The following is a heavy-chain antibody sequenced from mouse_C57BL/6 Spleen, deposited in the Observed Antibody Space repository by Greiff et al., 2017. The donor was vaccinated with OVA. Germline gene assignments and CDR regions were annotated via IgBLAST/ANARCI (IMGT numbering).Heavy chain of an antibody. J-gene: IGHJ1*03. V-gene: IGHV5-9-1*02. Sequence: EVQVVESGAGLVKPGGSLKLSCAASGFTFSSYAMSWVRQTPEKRLEWVAYISSGGDYIYYADTVKGRFTISRDNARNTLYLQMSSLKSEDTAMYYCTRDYYGSSWYFDVWGTGTTVTVSS. CDR2: ISSGGDYI. CDR3: TRDYYGSSWYFDV. D-gene: IGHD1-1*01. CDR1: GFTFSSYA.